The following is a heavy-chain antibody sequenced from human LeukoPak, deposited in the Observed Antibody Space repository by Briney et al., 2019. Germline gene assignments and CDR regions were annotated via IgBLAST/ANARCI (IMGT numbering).Heavy chain of an antibody. CDR3: AREEVATIIDY. D-gene: IGHD5-12*01. J-gene: IGHJ4*02. V-gene: IGHV3-48*01. CDR1: GFTFSSYS. Sequence: GGSLRLSCAASGFTFSSYSMNWVRQAPGKGLWWVSYISSSSSTIYYADSVKGRFTISRDNAKNSLYLQMNSLRAEDTAVYYCAREEVATIIDYWGQGTLVTVSS. CDR2: ISSSSSTI.